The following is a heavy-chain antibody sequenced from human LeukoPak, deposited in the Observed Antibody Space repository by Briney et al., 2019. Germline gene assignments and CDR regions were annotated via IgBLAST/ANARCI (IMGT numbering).Heavy chain of an antibody. J-gene: IGHJ6*03. CDR1: GYSFTSYW. Sequence: GESLKISCKGSGYSFTSYWIGWVRQMPGKGLEWMGIIYPGDSDTRYSPSFQGQVTISADKSISTAYLQWSSLKASDTAMYYCARHGSGHLAAADYYYYYMDVWGKGTTVTVSS. V-gene: IGHV5-51*01. CDR3: ARHGSGHLAAADYYYYYMDV. D-gene: IGHD6-13*01. CDR2: IYPGDSDT.